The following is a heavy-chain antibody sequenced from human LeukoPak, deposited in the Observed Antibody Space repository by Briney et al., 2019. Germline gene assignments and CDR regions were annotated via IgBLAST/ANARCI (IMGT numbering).Heavy chain of an antibody. CDR3: AKSLPSYYYDSSGAFDI. D-gene: IGHD3-22*01. CDR2: ISGSGGST. J-gene: IGHJ3*02. V-gene: IGHV3-23*01. CDR1: GFTFSSYA. Sequence: QPGGSLRLSCAASGFTFSSYAMSWVRQAPGKGLEWVSAISGSGGSTYYADSVKGRFTISRDNSKNTLYLQMNSLRAEDTAVYYCAKSLPSYYYDSSGAFDIWGQGTMATVSS.